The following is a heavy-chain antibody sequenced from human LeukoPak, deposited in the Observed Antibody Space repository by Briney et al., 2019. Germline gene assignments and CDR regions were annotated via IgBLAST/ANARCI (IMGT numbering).Heavy chain of an antibody. D-gene: IGHD3-10*01. Sequence: ASVKVSCKASGYTFSSYGFSWVRQAPGQGLEWMGWISTYSANTNYVQKFQGRVTMTTDTSTSTAYMELRSLRFDDTAVYYCARSELWFGELSNPNFDYWGQGTLLTVSS. V-gene: IGHV1-18*01. CDR2: ISTYSANT. CDR1: GYTFSSYG. J-gene: IGHJ4*02. CDR3: ARSELWFGELSNPNFDY.